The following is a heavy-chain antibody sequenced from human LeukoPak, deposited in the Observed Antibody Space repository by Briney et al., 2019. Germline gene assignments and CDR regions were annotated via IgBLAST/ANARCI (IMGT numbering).Heavy chain of an antibody. J-gene: IGHJ4*02. Sequence: RSSETLSLTCTVSGRSISSYYWSWIRQPPGKGLEWIGYIYYSGSTNYNPSLKSRVTISVDTSKNQFSLKLSSVTAADTAVYYCAGGDYYDSSGYWGYYFDYWGQGTLVTVSS. CDR3: AGGDYYDSSGYWGYYFDY. V-gene: IGHV4-59*01. D-gene: IGHD3-22*01. CDR1: GRSISSYY. CDR2: IYYSGST.